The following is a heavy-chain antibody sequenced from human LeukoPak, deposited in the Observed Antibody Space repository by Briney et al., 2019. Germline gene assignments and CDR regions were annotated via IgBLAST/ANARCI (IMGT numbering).Heavy chain of an antibody. CDR1: GGSISSGDYY. V-gene: IGHV4-30-4*01. CDR2: IYYSGST. Sequence: SQTLSLTCTVSGGSISSGDYYWSWIRQPPGKGLEWIGYIYYSGSTYYNPSLRSRVTMSVDTSKNQFSLKLNSVTAADTAVYYCAREGGTRAYYYYGVDVWGQGTTVTVSS. J-gene: IGHJ6*02. CDR3: AREGGTRAYYYYGVDV. D-gene: IGHD6-25*01.